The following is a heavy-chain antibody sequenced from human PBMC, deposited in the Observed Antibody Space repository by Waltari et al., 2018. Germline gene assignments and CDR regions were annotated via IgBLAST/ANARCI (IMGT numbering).Heavy chain of an antibody. V-gene: IGHV1-2*02. CDR3: AREYCGGECRLFDF. D-gene: IGHD2-21*01. CDR1: RDTITEHY. CDR2: INPNGGAT. J-gene: IGHJ4*02. Sequence: LLEQSGTAVMKPGASLKVSCKISRDTITEHYIHWVRQAPGQGLEWMGWINPNGGATHYAQTFRGTITVTWDTSIITSYMEIRGLRSADTATYFCAREYCGGECRLFDFWGQGTRVIVSS.